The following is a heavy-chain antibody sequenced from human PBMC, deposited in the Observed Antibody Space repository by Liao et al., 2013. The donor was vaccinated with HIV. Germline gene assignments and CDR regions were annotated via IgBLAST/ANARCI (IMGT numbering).Heavy chain of an antibody. D-gene: IGHD1-26*01. CDR2: IYYSGST. CDR1: GGSISSSSYY. V-gene: IGHV4-39*07. Sequence: QLQLQESGPGLVKPSETLSLTCTVSGGSISSSSYYWGWIRQPPGKGLEWIGIIYYSGSTYYNPSLKSRVTISVDTSKNQFSLKLSSVTAADTAVYYCASYRGSSFDIWGQGDNGHRLF. CDR3: ASYRGSSFDI. J-gene: IGHJ3*02.